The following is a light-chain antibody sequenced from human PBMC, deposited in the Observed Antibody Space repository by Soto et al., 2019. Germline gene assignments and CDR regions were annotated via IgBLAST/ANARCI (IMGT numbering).Light chain of an antibody. J-gene: IGKJ1*01. V-gene: IGKV1-8*01. CDR3: QQYYSYPRT. CDR1: QGISSY. CDR2: AAS. Sequence: AIRMTQSPSSLSASTGDRVTITCRASQGISSYLAWYQQKPGNAPKLLIYAASTLQSGVPSRFSGSGSGTDFTLTISCLQSEDFATYYCQQYYSYPRTFGQGTKVELK.